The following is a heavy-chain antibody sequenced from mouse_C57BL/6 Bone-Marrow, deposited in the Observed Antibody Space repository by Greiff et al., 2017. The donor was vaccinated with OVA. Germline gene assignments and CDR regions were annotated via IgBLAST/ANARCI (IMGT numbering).Heavy chain of an antibody. Sequence: ESGPGLVKPSQSLSLTCSVTGYSITSGYYWNWIRQFPGNKLEWMGYISYDGSNNYNPSLKNRISITRDTSKNQFFLKLNSVTTEDTATYYCARGEYYGSSYWYFDVWGTGTTVTVSS. CDR2: ISYDGSN. V-gene: IGHV3-6*01. J-gene: IGHJ1*03. CDR3: ARGEYYGSSYWYFDV. CDR1: GYSITSGYY. D-gene: IGHD1-1*01.